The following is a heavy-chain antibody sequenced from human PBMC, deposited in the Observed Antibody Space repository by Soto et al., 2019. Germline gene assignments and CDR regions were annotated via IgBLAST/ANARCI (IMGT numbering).Heavy chain of an antibody. CDR2: ISDVGGNT. CDR1: GFTFSSYG. V-gene: IGHV3-23*01. J-gene: IGHJ4*02. D-gene: IGHD6-6*01. CDR3: AKRVEYSSSTHYFDF. Sequence: EVYLLESGGGLVQPGGSLRLSCAASGFTFSSYGMNWVRQAPGKGLEWVSSISDVGGNTYYADSVKGRFTISRDNSKNTLFLQMNSLTAADTAVYYCAKRVEYSSSTHYFDFWGQGTLVTVSS.